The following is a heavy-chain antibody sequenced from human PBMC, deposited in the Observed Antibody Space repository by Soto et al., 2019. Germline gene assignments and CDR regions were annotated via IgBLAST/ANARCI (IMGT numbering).Heavy chain of an antibody. V-gene: IGHV4-59*08. CDR2: IYYSGST. CDR1: GDSMTNYY. Sequence: PSETLSLTCTVSGDSMTNYYWNWLRQPPGKGLEWIGYIYYSGSTSYNPSLKSRVTISVDTSKNQFSLKLSSVTAADTAIYYCARLRPSGTSDYWGQGTLVTVSS. CDR3: ARLRPSGTSDY. J-gene: IGHJ4*02. D-gene: IGHD1-26*01.